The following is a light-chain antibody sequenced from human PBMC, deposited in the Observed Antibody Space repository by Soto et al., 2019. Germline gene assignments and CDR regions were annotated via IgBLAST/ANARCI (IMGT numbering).Light chain of an antibody. CDR1: SSDVGGSNF. CDR2: GVA. Sequence: SALTQPASVSDSPGQSITISCTGTSSDVGGSNFVSWYQQHPGKPPKLIIYGVANRPSGVSNRFSGSKSGSTASLIISRLQTEDEADYYCVSYTSSTTYVFGTGTKVTVL. J-gene: IGLJ1*01. V-gene: IGLV2-14*03. CDR3: VSYTSSTTYV.